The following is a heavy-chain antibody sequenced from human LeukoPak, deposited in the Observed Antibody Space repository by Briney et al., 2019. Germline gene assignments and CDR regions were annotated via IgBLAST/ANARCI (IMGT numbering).Heavy chain of an antibody. D-gene: IGHD3-3*01. CDR1: GFTFSSYA. CDR3: AKDATIFGVVTLVHFDY. CDR2: ISYDGSNK. J-gene: IGHJ4*02. Sequence: GGSLRLSCAASGFTFSSYAMHWVRQAPGKGLEWVAVISYDGSNKYYADSVKGRFTISRDNSKNTLYLQMNSLRAEDTAVYYCAKDATIFGVVTLVHFDYWGQGTLVTVSS. V-gene: IGHV3-30*04.